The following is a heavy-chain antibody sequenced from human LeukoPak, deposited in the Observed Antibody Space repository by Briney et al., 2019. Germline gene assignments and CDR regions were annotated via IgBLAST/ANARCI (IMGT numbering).Heavy chain of an antibody. V-gene: IGHV3-33*01. CDR3: ARASGGYDY. CDR1: GFSFSTYG. D-gene: IGHD1-26*01. J-gene: IGHJ4*02. CDR2: IWNDGNIR. Sequence: PGRSLRLSCAASGFSFSTYGLHWVRQAPGKGLEWVAVIWNDGNIRYYADSVKGRFTISRDNSKNTLYLQMNNLRAEDTAVYYCARASGGYDYWGQGTLVTVSS.